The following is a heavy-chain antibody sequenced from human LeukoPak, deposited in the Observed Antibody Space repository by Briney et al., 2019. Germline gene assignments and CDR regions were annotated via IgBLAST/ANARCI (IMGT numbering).Heavy chain of an antibody. V-gene: IGHV3-30*02. CDR2: IRYDGSNE. D-gene: IGHD2-2*01. J-gene: IGHJ4*02. CDR1: GFTFSSYG. CDR3: SKTAEYCTSTSCRFPLDY. Sequence: PGGSLRLSCAASGFTFSSYGMHWVRQAPGKGLEWVAFIRYDGSNEDYADSVKGRFTISRGNSKNTLYLQMNSLRAEDTAVYYCSKTAEYCTSTSCRFPLDYWGQGTLVTVSS.